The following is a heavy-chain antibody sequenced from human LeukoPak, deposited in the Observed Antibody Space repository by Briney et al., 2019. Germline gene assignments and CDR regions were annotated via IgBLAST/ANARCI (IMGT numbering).Heavy chain of an antibody. CDR1: GFTFSSYA. V-gene: IGHV3-30*04. CDR2: ISYDGSNK. D-gene: IGHD2-15*01. CDR3: ARGYCSGGSCYSIDYYYYGMDV. J-gene: IGHJ6*02. Sequence: GGSLRLSCAASGFTFSSYAMHWVRQAPGKGLEWVAVISYDGSNKYYADSVKGRFTISRDNSKNTLYLQMNSLRAEDTAVYYCARGYCSGGSCYSIDYYYYGMDVWGQGTTVTVSS.